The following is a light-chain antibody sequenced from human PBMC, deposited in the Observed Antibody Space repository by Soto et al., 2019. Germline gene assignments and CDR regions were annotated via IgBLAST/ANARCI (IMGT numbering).Light chain of an antibody. CDR2: DAS. Sequence: EIVLAQSPATLSLSPGERATLSSRASQSVGTSLAWYQQKPGRAPRLLIYDASNRATGIPARFSGSGSGTDFTLTISSLQPEDFAVYYCQQRSDWPPEWTFGQGTKVEI. J-gene: IGKJ1*01. CDR3: QQRSDWPPEWT. V-gene: IGKV3-11*01. CDR1: QSVGTS.